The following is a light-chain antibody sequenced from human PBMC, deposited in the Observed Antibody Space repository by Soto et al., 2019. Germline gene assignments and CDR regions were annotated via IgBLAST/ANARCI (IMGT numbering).Light chain of an antibody. Sequence: QSALTQPASVSGSPGQWITISCTGTSSDVGGYNYVSWYQQHPGKAPKLMIYDVSNRPSGVSNRFSGSKSGNTASLTISGLQAEDEAEYYCSSYTSTNTVVFGGGTKLTVL. V-gene: IGLV2-14*03. CDR3: SSYTSTNTVV. CDR1: SSDVGGYNY. J-gene: IGLJ2*01. CDR2: DVS.